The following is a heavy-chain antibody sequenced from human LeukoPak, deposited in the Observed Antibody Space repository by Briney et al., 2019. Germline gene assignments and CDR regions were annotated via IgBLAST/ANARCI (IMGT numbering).Heavy chain of an antibody. CDR3: ARDRWGNPPDY. V-gene: IGHV4-61*01. J-gene: IGHJ4*02. D-gene: IGHD4-23*01. CDR1: GGSVNSGSYY. CDR2: IYYSGGT. Sequence: SETLSLTCTVSGGSVNSGSYYWSWIRQPPGKGLEWIGYIYYSGGTNYNPSLKSRVTISVDTSKNQFSLKLSSVTAADTAVYYCARDRWGNPPDYWGQGTLVTVSS.